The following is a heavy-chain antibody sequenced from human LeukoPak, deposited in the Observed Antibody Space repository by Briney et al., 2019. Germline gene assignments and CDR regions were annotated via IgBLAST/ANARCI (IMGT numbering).Heavy chain of an antibody. D-gene: IGHD1-26*01. V-gene: IGHV4-39*01. Sequence: SETLSLTCTASGGSISSSSYYWGWLRQPPGKGLEWIGSIYYTGSTYYHPSLKSRVSRSVDTSKNQFSLQLSSVTAADTAVYYCASERRDSAYYYYYYMDVWGKGTTVTVSS. J-gene: IGHJ6*03. CDR3: ASERRDSAYYYYYYMDV. CDR1: GGSISSSSYY. CDR2: IYYTGST.